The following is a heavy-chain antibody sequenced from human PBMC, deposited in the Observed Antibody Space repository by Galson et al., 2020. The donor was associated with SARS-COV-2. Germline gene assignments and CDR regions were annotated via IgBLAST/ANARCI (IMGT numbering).Heavy chain of an antibody. J-gene: IGHJ4*02. CDR3: ARLTEIQRWLRQCYCDC. Sequence: SETLSLTCTVSGGSISSGGYYWSWIRQHPGKGLEWIGHIYDSGTTYHNPSLNSRLTISIDTSKNQFSLKLSSVTAADTAVYYCARLTEIQRWLRQCYCDCWGQGTLGTVAS. CDR1: GGSISSGGYY. D-gene: IGHD5-18*01. V-gene: IGHV4-31*03. CDR2: IYDSGTT.